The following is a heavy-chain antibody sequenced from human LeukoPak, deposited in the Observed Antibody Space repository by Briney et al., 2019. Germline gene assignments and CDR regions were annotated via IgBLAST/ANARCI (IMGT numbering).Heavy chain of an antibody. CDR1: GYTLTELS. D-gene: IGHD2-2*01. V-gene: IGHV1-69*13. CDR3: ARDKVDCSSTSCYAVHYYYYGMDV. CDR2: IIPIFGTA. J-gene: IGHJ6*02. Sequence: ASVKASCKVSGYTLTELSMHWVRQAPEQGLEWMGGIIPIFGTANYAQKFQGRVTITADESTSTAYMELSSLRSEDTAVYYCARDKVDCSSTSCYAVHYYYYGMDVWGQGTTVTVSS.